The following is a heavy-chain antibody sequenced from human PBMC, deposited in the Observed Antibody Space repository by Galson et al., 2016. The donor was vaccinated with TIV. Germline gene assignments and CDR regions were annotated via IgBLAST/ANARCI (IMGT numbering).Heavy chain of an antibody. D-gene: IGHD3-10*01. CDR2: TYCRSRCYY. J-gene: IGHJ3*01. CDR3: ARAAGRNGATCHATCESFDS. CDR1: GDSVSSNSAA. V-gene: IGHV6-1*01. Sequence: CAISGDSVSSNSAAWNWIRQSPSRGLEWLGRTYCRSRCYYDYAVSVKRRITIQSDTSKNQLSRQLNSVPSEDTAVYYCARAAGRNGATCHATCESFDSWGQGTEVTVSS.